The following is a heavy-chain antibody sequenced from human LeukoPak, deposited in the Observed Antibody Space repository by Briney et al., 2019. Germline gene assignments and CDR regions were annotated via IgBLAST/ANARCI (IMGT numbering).Heavy chain of an antibody. V-gene: IGHV3-23*01. CDR2: ISGSGGRT. CDR1: GFTFSSYD. Sequence: GGSLRLSCAASGFTFSSYDMTWVRQVPGKGLEWVSGISGSGGRTYYADSVKGRFTISRDNTLYLQMNSLRAEDTAVYYCARGADTGYSSDSWGQGTLVTVSS. CDR3: ARGADTGYSSDS. J-gene: IGHJ5*02. D-gene: IGHD6-19*01.